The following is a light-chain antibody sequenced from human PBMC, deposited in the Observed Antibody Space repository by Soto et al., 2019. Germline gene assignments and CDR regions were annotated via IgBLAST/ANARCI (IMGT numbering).Light chain of an antibody. CDR3: AAWDVTLSAV. V-gene: IGLV1-47*01. CDR1: NSNIGSKD. J-gene: IGLJ3*02. CDR2: RNN. Sequence: QAVVTQPPSASGAPGQRVTISCSGSNSNIGSKDVYWYQQFPGAAPKLLIYRNNQRPSGVPARFSGSKAGTSASLAISGLRSEDEAHYYCAAWDVTLSAVFGGGTKVTVL.